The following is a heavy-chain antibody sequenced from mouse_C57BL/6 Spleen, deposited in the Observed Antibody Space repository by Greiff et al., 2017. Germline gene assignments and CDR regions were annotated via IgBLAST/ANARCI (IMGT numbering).Heavy chain of an antibody. D-gene: IGHD1-1*01. CDR1: GFTFSSYA. CDR3: ARARYDDYAKDD. CDR2: ISDGGSYT. V-gene: IGHV5-4*01. Sequence: VQLKESGGGLVKPGGSLKLSCAASGFTFSSYAMSWVRQTPEKRLEWVATISDGGSYTYYPDNVKGRFTISRDNAKNNPYLQMSHLKSEDTAMYYCARARYDDYAKDDWGQGTSVTVST. J-gene: IGHJ4*01.